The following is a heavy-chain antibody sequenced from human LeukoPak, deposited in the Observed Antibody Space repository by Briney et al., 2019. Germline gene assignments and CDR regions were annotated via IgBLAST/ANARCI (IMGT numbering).Heavy chain of an antibody. CDR2: IGGNSRSI. CDR1: GFTFSIFS. J-gene: IGHJ3*01. Sequence: GGSLRLSCAASGFTFSIFSMNWVRQAPGKGLEWVSSIGGNSRSIYYADSVKGRFTISRDNAKNSLYLQMSSLGAEDTAVYYCAREDGGSYGEAFQFWGQGTMVTVSS. D-gene: IGHD1-26*01. V-gene: IGHV3-21*01. CDR3: AREDGGSYGEAFQF.